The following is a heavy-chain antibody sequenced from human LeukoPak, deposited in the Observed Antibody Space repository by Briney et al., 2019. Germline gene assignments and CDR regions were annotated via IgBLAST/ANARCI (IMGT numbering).Heavy chain of an antibody. Sequence: PSETLSLTCTVSGDSISSYYWSWIRQSPGKGLEWIGYIYHSGSTNYNPPLKSRVTISIDTSKNQFSLKLSSVTAADTAVYYGARDSSSGSWYDYWGQGTLVTVSS. CDR2: IYHSGST. CDR1: GDSISSYY. CDR3: ARDSSSGSWYDY. J-gene: IGHJ4*02. D-gene: IGHD6-13*01. V-gene: IGHV4-59*01.